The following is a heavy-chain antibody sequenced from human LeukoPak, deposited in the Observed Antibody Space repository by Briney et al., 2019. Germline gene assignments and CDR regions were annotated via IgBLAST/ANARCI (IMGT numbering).Heavy chain of an antibody. J-gene: IGHJ5*02. CDR1: GITVSSNY. V-gene: IGHV3-7*01. CDR2: IKKDGSEK. D-gene: IGHD6-19*01. CDR3: AREGGSDWYSGWFDP. Sequence: GGSLRLSCAASGITVSSNYMSWVRQAPGKGLEWVANIKKDGSEKKYVDSVKGRFTISRDNAKNSLYLQMNSLRAEDTALYYCAREGGSDWYSGWFDPWGQGTLVTVSS.